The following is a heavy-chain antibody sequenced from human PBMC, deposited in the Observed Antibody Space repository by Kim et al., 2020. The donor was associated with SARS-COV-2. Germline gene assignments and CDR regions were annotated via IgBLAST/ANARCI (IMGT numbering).Heavy chain of an antibody. D-gene: IGHD2-2*01. CDR3: ARDFSALGVPAAIGAAFDI. J-gene: IGHJ3*02. Sequence: ASVKVSCKASGYTFTSYAMHWVRQAPGQRLEWMGWINAGNGNTKYSQKFQGRVTITRDTSASTAYMELSSLRSEDTAVYYCARDFSALGVPAAIGAAFDIWGQGTMVTVSS. CDR2: INAGNGNT. CDR1: GYTFTSYA. V-gene: IGHV1-3*01.